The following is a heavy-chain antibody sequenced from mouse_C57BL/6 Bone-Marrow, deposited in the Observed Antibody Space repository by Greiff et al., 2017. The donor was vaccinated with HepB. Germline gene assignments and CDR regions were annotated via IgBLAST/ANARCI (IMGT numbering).Heavy chain of an antibody. V-gene: IGHV1-64*01. CDR3: ARWHYGSSYFYYAMDY. CDR2: IHPNSGST. Sequence: QVQLQQSGAELVKPGASVKLSCKASGYTFTSYWMHWVKQRPGQGLEWIGMIHPNSGSTNYNEKFKSKATLTVDKSSSTAYMQLSSLTSEDSAVYYCARWHYGSSYFYYAMDYWGQGTSVTVSS. D-gene: IGHD1-1*01. J-gene: IGHJ4*01. CDR1: GYTFTSYW.